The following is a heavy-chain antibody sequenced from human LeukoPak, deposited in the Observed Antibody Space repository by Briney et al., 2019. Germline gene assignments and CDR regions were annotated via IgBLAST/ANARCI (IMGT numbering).Heavy chain of an antibody. D-gene: IGHD2-2*01. CDR3: ARVYCSSTSCLFDY. CDR1: GGSISSYY. CDR2: VHTSGST. Sequence: SETLSLTCTVSGGSISSYYWSCIRQPAGKGLEWIGRVHTSGSTNYNPSLKSRVTMSVDTSENQFSLKLSSVTAADTAAYYCARVYCSSTSCLFDYWGQGTLVTVSS. J-gene: IGHJ4*02. V-gene: IGHV4-4*07.